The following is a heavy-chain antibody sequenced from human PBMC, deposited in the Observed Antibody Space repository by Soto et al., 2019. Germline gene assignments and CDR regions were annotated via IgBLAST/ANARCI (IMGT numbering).Heavy chain of an antibody. D-gene: IGHD2-2*01. J-gene: IGHJ3*02. Sequence: GGSLRLSCAASGFTFSSYAMSWVRQAPGKGLEWVSAISGSGGSTYYADSVKGRFTISRDNSKNTLYLQMNSLRAEDTAVYYCANLLVVVPAAISSDAFDIWGQGTMDTVSS. V-gene: IGHV3-23*01. CDR2: ISGSGGST. CDR3: ANLLVVVPAAISSDAFDI. CDR1: GFTFSSYA.